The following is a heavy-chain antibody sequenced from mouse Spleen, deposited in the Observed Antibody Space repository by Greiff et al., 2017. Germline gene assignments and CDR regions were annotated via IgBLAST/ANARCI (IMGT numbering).Heavy chain of an antibody. CDR1: GFTFSDYY. D-gene: IGHD1-1*01. J-gene: IGHJ1*01. CDR3: ARGHYYGSSYWYFDV. CDR2: ISDGGSYT. V-gene: IGHV5-4*02. Sequence: EVKLMESGGGLVKPGGSLKLSCAASGFTFSDYYMYWVRQTPEKRLEWVATISDGGSYTYYPDSVKGRFTISRDNAKNNLYLQMSSLKSEDTAMYYCARGHYYGSSYWYFDVWGAGTTVTVSS.